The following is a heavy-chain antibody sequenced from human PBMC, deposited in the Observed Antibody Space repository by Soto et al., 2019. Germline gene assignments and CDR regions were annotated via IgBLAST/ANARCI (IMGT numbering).Heavy chain of an antibody. V-gene: IGHV3-33*01. D-gene: IGHD1-26*01. CDR1: GFTFSSYG. J-gene: IGHJ6*02. CDR3: AREPEGGGATIFAGMDV. CDR2: IWYDGSNK. Sequence: PGGSLRLSCAASGFTFSSYGMHWVRQAPGKGLEWVAVIWYDGSNKYYADSVKGRFTISRDNSKNTLYLQMNSLRAEDTAVYYCAREPEGGGATIFAGMDVWGQGTTVTVSS.